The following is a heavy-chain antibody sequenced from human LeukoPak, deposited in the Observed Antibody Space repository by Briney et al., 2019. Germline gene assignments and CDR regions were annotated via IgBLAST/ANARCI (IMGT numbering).Heavy chain of an antibody. CDR2: IKEDGTEK. V-gene: IGHV3-7*01. J-gene: IGHJ4*02. CDR1: GFTISAYW. Sequence: PGGSLRLSCAASGFTISAYWMTWVRQAPGKGPEWLANIKEDGTEKNYVDSVKGRFTISRDNVKKSLYLEMNSLRVEDTAVYYCARGRWSDYWGQGTQVTVSS. CDR3: ARGRWSDY. D-gene: IGHD5-24*01.